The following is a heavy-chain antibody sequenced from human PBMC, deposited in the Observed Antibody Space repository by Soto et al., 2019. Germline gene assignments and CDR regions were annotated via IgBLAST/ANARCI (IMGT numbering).Heavy chain of an antibody. J-gene: IGHJ5*02. Sequence: ASVKVSCKASGYTFTSYYMHWVRQAPGQGLEWMGIINPSGGSTSYAQKFQGRVTMTRDTSTSTVYMELSSLRSEDTAVYYCARTIVVVPAATDGNKYNWFDPWGQGTLVTVSS. CDR2: INPSGGST. D-gene: IGHD2-2*01. V-gene: IGHV1-46*01. CDR1: GYTFTSYY. CDR3: ARTIVVVPAATDGNKYNWFDP.